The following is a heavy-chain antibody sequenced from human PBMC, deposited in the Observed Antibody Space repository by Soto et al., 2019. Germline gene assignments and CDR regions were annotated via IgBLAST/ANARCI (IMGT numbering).Heavy chain of an antibody. D-gene: IGHD3-22*01. Sequence: QVQLVQSGAEVKKPGASVKVSCKASGYTFTSYYMHWVRQAPGQGLEWMGIINPSGGSTSYAQKFQGRVTMTRDTSTSTVYMELSSLRSEVTAVYYCARVRDSSGYYAYFDYWGQGTLVTVSS. J-gene: IGHJ4*02. CDR1: GYTFTSYY. V-gene: IGHV1-46*01. CDR2: INPSGGST. CDR3: ARVRDSSGYYAYFDY.